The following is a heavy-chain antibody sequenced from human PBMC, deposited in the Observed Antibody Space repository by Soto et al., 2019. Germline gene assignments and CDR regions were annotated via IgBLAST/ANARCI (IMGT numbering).Heavy chain of an antibody. CDR3: ARVKGVGYYYYRMDV. CDR2: IYYSGST. D-gene: IGHD2-8*01. Sequence: SETLSLTCTVSGGSISRYYWSWIRQPPGKGLEWIGYIYYSGSTNYNPSLKSRVTISVDTSKNQFSLKLSSVTAADTAVYYCARVKGVGYYYYRMDVWGQGTTVTVSS. V-gene: IGHV4-59*01. J-gene: IGHJ6*02. CDR1: GGSISRYY.